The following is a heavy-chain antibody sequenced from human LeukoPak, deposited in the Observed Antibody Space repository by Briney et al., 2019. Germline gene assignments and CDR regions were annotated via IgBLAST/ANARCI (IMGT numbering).Heavy chain of an antibody. D-gene: IGHD4-17*01. CDR1: GYTFTGYY. V-gene: IGHV1-2*02. J-gene: IGHJ6*03. Sequence: APVKVSCKASGYTFTGYYMHWVRQAPGQGLEWMGWINPNSGGTNYAQKFQGRVTMTRDTSISTAYMELSRLRSDDTAVYYCARDDYGDYAYYYMDVWGKGTTVTVSS. CDR3: ARDDYGDYAYYYMDV. CDR2: INPNSGGT.